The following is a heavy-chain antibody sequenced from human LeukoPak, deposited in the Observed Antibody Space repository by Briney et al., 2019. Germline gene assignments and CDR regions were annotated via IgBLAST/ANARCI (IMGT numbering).Heavy chain of an antibody. CDR2: IIPILGIA. Sequence: GASVKVSCKASGGTFSSYAISWVRQAPGQGLEWMGRIIPILGIANYAQKFQGRVTITADKSTSTAYMELSSLRSEDTAVYYCARAITYYDILTGYLPPPPSYYYYYGMDVWGQGTTVTVSS. CDR3: ARAITYYDILTGYLPPPPSYYYYYGMDV. J-gene: IGHJ6*02. CDR1: GGTFSSYA. V-gene: IGHV1-69*04. D-gene: IGHD3-9*01.